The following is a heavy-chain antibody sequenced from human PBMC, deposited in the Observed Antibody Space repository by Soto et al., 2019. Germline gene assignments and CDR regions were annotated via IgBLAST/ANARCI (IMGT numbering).Heavy chain of an antibody. J-gene: IGHJ6*02. CDR2: ISAYNGNT. CDR1: GYTFTSYG. CDR3: ARDHHYDFWSGYPSASYYYGMDV. V-gene: IGHV1-18*01. Sequence: QVQLVQSGAEVKKPGASVKVSCKASGYTFTSYGISWVRQAPGQGLEWMGWISAYNGNTNYAQKLQGRVTMTTDTSTSTAYLELRSLRSDDTAVYYCARDHHYDFWSGYPSASYYYGMDVWGQGTTVTVSS. D-gene: IGHD3-3*01.